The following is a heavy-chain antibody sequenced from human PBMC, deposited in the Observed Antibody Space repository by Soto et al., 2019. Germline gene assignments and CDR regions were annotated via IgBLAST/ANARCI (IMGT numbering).Heavy chain of an antibody. Sequence: EVQLLESGGGLVQPGGSLRLSCAASGFTFSSYAMSWVRQAPGKGLEWVSGISGSGGSTYYADSVKGRFTISRDNSKNTLYLQMNSLRAEDTAVYYCAKDPSSGWYYFQHWGQGTLVTVSS. CDR2: ISGSGGST. D-gene: IGHD6-19*01. CDR1: GFTFSSYA. J-gene: IGHJ1*01. CDR3: AKDPSSGWYYFQH. V-gene: IGHV3-23*01.